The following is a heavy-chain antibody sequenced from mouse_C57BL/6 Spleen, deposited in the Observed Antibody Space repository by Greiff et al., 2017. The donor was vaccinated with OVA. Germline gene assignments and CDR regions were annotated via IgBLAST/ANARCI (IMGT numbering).Heavy chain of an antibody. CDR2: ISDGGSYT. D-gene: IGHD1-1*01. CDR3: ARASYGSSFALDY. J-gene: IGHJ4*01. V-gene: IGHV5-4*03. Sequence: EVKVVESGGGLVKPGGSLKLSCAASGFTFSSYAMSWVRQTPEKRLEWVATISDGGSYTYYPDNVKGRFTISRDNAKNNLYLQMSHLKSEDTAMYYCARASYGSSFALDYWGQGTSVTVSS. CDR1: GFTFSSYA.